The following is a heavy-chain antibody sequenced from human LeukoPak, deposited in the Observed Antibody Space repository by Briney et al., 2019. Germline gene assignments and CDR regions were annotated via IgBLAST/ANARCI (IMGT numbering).Heavy chain of an antibody. CDR2: INWNGGST. V-gene: IGHV3-20*04. CDR1: GFTFSNYA. D-gene: IGHD2-2*01. CDR3: ARVRYCSSTSCYGGEFDY. J-gene: IGHJ4*02. Sequence: GGSLRLSCAASGFTFSNYAMSWVRQAPGEGLEWVSGINWNGGSTGYADSVKGRFTISRDNAKNSLYLQMNSLRAEDTALYYCARVRYCSSTSCYGGEFDYWGQGTLVTVSS.